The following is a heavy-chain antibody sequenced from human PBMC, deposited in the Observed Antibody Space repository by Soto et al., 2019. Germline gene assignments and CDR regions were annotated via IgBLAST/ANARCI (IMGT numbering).Heavy chain of an antibody. Sequence: QVQLVQSGAEVKKPGSSVKVSCEASGGTFSSYAISWVRPAPGPGLEWMGGIIPIFGTANYAQKFQGRVTITADESTSTAYMELSSLRSEDTAVYYCARKGYSSNWFDPCGQGTLVTVSS. CDR2: IIPIFGTA. V-gene: IGHV1-69*01. D-gene: IGHD3-22*01. CDR3: ARKGYSSNWFDP. J-gene: IGHJ5*02. CDR1: GGTFSSYA.